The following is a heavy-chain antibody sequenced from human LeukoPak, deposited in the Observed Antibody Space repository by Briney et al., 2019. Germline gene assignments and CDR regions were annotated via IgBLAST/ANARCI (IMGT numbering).Heavy chain of an antibody. V-gene: IGHV1-2*02. CDR1: GYTFTGYY. CDR2: INPNSGGT. CDR3: ARDEDSSGYCFDY. J-gene: IGHJ4*02. Sequence: ASVRVSCKASGYTFTGYYMHWVRQAPGQGLEWMGWINPNSGGTNCAQKFLGRVTMTRDTSISTAYMELSGLRSDDTAVYFCARDEDSSGYCFDYWGQGTLVTVSS. D-gene: IGHD3-22*01.